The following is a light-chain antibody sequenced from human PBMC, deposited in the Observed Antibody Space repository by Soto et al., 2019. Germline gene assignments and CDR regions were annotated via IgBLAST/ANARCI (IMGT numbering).Light chain of an antibody. CDR1: SSDVGSYNR. J-gene: IGLJ1*01. CDR3: RSYTSSNTSV. Sequence: QSVLTQPPSVSGSPGQSVTISCTGTSSDVGSYNRVSWYQQPPGTAPKLMIYDVGNRPSGVPDRFSVSKSGNTASLTISGLQADDEADYYCRSYTSSNTSVFGTATKVTVL. V-gene: IGLV2-18*02. CDR2: DVG.